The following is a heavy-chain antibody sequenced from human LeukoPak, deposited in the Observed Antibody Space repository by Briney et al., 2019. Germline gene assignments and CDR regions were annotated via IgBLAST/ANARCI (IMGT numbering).Heavy chain of an antibody. CDR1: GGSFSGYY. CDR2: INHSGST. Sequence: SETLSLTCAVYGGSFSGYYWSWIRQPPGKGLEWIGEINHSGSTNYNPSLKSRVTILVDTPKNQFSLKLSSVTAADTAVYYCARGTPSITMVRGVINLRFDPWGQGTLVTVSS. D-gene: IGHD3-10*01. J-gene: IGHJ5*02. CDR3: ARGTPSITMVRGVINLRFDP. V-gene: IGHV4-34*01.